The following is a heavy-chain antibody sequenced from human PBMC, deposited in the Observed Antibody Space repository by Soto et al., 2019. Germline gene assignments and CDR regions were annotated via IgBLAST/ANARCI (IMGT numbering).Heavy chain of an antibody. CDR2: IYSSGST. J-gene: IGHJ4*02. V-gene: IGHV3-53*01. D-gene: IGHD6-19*01. CDR3: ARTTSGNYYLDY. CDR1: GFTVSKNY. Sequence: EVQLVESGGGLIQPGGSLRLFCAASGFTVSKNYVGWVRQAPGKGLEWVSIIYSSGSTYYADSVKGRFTISRDNSKNAVYVQMDSLRVDDTAVYYCARTTSGNYYLDYWGQGTLVTVSS.